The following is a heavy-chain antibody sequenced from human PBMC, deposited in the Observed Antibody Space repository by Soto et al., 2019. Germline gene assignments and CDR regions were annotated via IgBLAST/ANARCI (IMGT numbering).Heavy chain of an antibody. Sequence: PGGSLRLSCAASGFTFSDYYMSWIRQAPGKGLEWVSYISSSGSTIYYADSVKGRFTISRDNAKNSLYLQMNSLRAEDTAVYYCARVPQPYYDFWSGYYEYYYYYMDVWGKGTTVTVSS. V-gene: IGHV3-11*01. J-gene: IGHJ6*03. CDR2: ISSSGSTI. CDR3: ARVPQPYYDFWSGYYEYYYYYMDV. CDR1: GFTFSDYY. D-gene: IGHD3-3*01.